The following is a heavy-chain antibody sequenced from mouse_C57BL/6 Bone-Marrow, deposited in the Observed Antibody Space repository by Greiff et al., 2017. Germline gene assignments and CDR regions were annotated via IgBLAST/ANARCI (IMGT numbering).Heavy chain of an antibody. CDR1: GFTFSSYG. D-gene: IGHD2-4*01. CDR2: ISSGGSYT. V-gene: IGHV5-6*01. CDR3: ARQGLRLYYAMDY. J-gene: IGHJ4*01. Sequence: EVKLMESGGDLVKPGGSLKLSCAASGFTFSSYGMSWVRQTPDKRLEWVATISSGGSYTYYPDSVKGRFTISRDNAKNTLNLQMSSLKSEDTAMYYCARQGLRLYYAMDYWGQGTSVTVSS.